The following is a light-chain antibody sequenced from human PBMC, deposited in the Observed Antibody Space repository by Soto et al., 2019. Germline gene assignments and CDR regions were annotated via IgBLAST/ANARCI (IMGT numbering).Light chain of an antibody. V-gene: IGLV1-40*01. CDR2: GNS. J-gene: IGLJ1*01. CDR1: SSNIGAGYD. CDR3: QSYDSSLSGYV. Sequence: QSVLKQPPSVSGAPGQRVTISCTGSSSNIGAGYDVHWYQQLPGTAPKLLIYGNSNRPSGVPDRFSGSKSGISASLAITGLQAEDEADYYCQSYDSSLSGYVFGTGTKVTVL.